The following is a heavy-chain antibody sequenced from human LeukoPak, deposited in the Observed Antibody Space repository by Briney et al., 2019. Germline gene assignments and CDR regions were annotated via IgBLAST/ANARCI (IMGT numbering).Heavy chain of an antibody. CDR3: AKGGKWDVTPFDY. Sequence: GGSLRLSCAASGFPFNAYWMTWVRQAPGKGLEWVANIKQDGSEKNYVDSVKGRFTISRDNAKNSVYLQMTSLRAEDTAVYYCAKGGKWDVTPFDYWGQGTLVTVSS. D-gene: IGHD1-26*01. V-gene: IGHV3-7*03. J-gene: IGHJ4*02. CDR1: GFPFNAYW. CDR2: IKQDGSEK.